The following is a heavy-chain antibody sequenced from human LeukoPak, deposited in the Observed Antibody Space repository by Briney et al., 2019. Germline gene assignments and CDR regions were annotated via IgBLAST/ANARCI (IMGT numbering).Heavy chain of an antibody. J-gene: IGHJ4*02. CDR3: ARASYYYDSSGDYFDY. D-gene: IGHD3-22*01. Sequence: GASVKVSCKASGGTFSSYAISWVRQAPGQGLEWTGRIIPIFGIANYAQKIQGRVTITADKSTSTAYMELSSLRSEDTAVYYCARASYYYDSSGDYFDYWGQGTLVTVSS. CDR2: IIPIFGIA. V-gene: IGHV1-69*04. CDR1: GGTFSSYA.